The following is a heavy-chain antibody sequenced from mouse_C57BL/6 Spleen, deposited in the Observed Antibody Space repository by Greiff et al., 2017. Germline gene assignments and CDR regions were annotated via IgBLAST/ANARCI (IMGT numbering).Heavy chain of an antibody. D-gene: IGHD1-1*01. CDR3: ARYYYGSSYGWYVDV. CDR2: IHPNSGST. Sequence: QVQLQQPGAELVKPGASVKLSCKASGYTFTSYWMHWVKQRPGQGLEWIGMIHPNSGSTNYNEKFKSKATLTVDKSSSTAYMQLSSLTSEDSAVYDCARYYYGSSYGWYVDVWGTGTTVNVSA. CDR1: GYTFTSYW. V-gene: IGHV1-64*01. J-gene: IGHJ1*03.